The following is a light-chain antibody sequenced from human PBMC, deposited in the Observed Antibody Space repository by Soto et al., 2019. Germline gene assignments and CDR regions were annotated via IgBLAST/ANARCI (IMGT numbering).Light chain of an antibody. J-gene: IGKJ1*01. Sequence: DIQMTQSPSSLSASVGDRVTITCRASHSISSFLSWYQQKPGKAPKLLIYAASSLPSGVPSRFSGSGSGTDFTLTISSLQPEDFASYYCQQSYSTPPAFGQGTKVEIK. CDR2: AAS. CDR1: HSISSF. V-gene: IGKV1-39*01. CDR3: QQSYSTPPA.